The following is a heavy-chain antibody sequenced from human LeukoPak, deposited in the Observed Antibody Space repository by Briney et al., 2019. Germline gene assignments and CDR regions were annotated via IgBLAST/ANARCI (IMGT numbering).Heavy chain of an antibody. CDR3: AKDYYDSSGYYLQYAFDI. Sequence: GGTLRLSCAASGFTFSSYAMHWVRQAPGKGLEWVAVISYDGSNKYYADSVKGRFTISRDNSKNTLYLQMNSLRAEDTAVYYCAKDYYDSSGYYLQYAFDIWGQGTMVTVSS. J-gene: IGHJ3*02. D-gene: IGHD3-22*01. CDR1: GFTFSSYA. V-gene: IGHV3-30*04. CDR2: ISYDGSNK.